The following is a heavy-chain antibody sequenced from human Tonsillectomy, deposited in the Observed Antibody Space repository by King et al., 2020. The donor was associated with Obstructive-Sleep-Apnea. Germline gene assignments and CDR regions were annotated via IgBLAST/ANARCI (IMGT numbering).Heavy chain of an antibody. CDR1: GFTVSSNY. J-gene: IGHJ4*02. V-gene: IGHV3-53*04. CDR2: IYSGGST. Sequence: MQLVQSGGGLVQAGGSLRLSCTASGFTVSSNYMSWVRQAPGKGLEWVSVIYSGGSTYYADSVKGRFTISRHNSKNTVYLQMNSLRTEDTAVYFCARGSGNYYDSSGYYYPFDYWGQGTLVTVSS. D-gene: IGHD3-22*01. CDR3: ARGSGNYYDSSGYYYPFDY.